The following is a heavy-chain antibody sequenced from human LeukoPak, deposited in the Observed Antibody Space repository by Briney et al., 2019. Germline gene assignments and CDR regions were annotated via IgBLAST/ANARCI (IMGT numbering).Heavy chain of an antibody. CDR2: INPNSGGT. CDR3: ARRLLVPGATWFDP. V-gene: IGHV1-2*02. J-gene: IGHJ5*02. CDR1: GYTFTGYY. D-gene: IGHD2-2*01. Sequence: GASVKVSCKASGYTFTGYYIHWVRQAPGQGLEWMGWINPNSGGTNYAQKFQGRVTMTRDTSISTAYMELSRLRSDDTAVYYCARRLLVPGATWFDPWGQGTLVTVSS.